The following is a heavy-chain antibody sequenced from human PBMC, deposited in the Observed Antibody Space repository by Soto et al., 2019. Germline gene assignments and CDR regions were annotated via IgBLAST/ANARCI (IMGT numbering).Heavy chain of an antibody. CDR2: IYYSGST. CDR1: GGSVSSGSYY. J-gene: IGHJ4*02. D-gene: IGHD3-10*01. CDR3: ARGLLWFGDRSHYFDY. Sequence: SETLSLTCTVSGGSVSSGSYYWSWIRQPPGKGLEWIGYIYYSGSTNYNPSLKSRVTISVDTSKNQFSLKLSSVTAADTAVYYCARGLLWFGDRSHYFDYWGQGTLVTVSS. V-gene: IGHV4-61*01.